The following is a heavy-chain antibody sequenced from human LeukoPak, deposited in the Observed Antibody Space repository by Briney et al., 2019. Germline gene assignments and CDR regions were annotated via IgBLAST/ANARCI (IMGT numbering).Heavy chain of an antibody. D-gene: IGHD3-22*01. CDR1: GFTFSSYG. V-gene: IGHV3-30*02. CDR3: AKDQYYYDSSGYFHDY. CDR2: IRYDGSNK. Sequence: GGSLRLSCAASGFTFSSYGMHWVRQAPGKGLEWVVFIRYDGSNKYYADSVKGRFTISRDNSKNTLYLQMNSLRAEDTAVYYCAKDQYYYDSSGYFHDYWGQGTLVTVSS. J-gene: IGHJ4*02.